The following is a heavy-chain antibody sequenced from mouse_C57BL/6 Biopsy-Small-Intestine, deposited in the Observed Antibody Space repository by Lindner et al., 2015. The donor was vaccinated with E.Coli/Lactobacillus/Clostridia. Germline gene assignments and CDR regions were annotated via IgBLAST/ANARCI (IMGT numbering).Heavy chain of an antibody. CDR1: GYTFTDYW. CDR3: AKWYDGGMDY. D-gene: IGHD2-14*01. J-gene: IGHJ4*01. V-gene: IGHV1-9*01. CDR2: ILPGSGII. Sequence: VQLQESGAELMKPGASVKLSCKATGYTFTDYWVEWVKQRPGHGLEWIGEILPGSGIINYNEKFKDKATFTADTSSNTACMQLSSLTTEDSAIYYCAKWYDGGMDYWGQGTSVTVSS.